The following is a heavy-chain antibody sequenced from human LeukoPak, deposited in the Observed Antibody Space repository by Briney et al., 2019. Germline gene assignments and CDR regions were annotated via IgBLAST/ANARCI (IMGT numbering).Heavy chain of an antibody. Sequence: GGSLRPSCAASGFTFSSYGMHWVRQAPGKGLEWVAVIWYDGSNKYYADSVKGRFTISRDNSKNTLYLQMNSLRAEDTAVYYCARVPPYGSGHEPFYYYYGMDVWGQGTTVTVSS. CDR3: ARVPPYGSGHEPFYYYYGMDV. J-gene: IGHJ6*02. V-gene: IGHV3-33*01. D-gene: IGHD3-10*01. CDR2: IWYDGSNK. CDR1: GFTFSSYG.